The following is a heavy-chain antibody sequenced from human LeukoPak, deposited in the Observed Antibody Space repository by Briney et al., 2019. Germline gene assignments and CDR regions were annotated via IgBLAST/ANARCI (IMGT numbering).Heavy chain of an antibody. CDR1: GFTFSSYA. CDR2: IIDSGEST. CDR3: AKLGGQELHNYYVAV. V-gene: IGHV3-23*01. D-gene: IGHD3-16*01. Sequence: GGSLRLSCAASGFTFSSYAMSWVRQAPGKGLGWVSGIIDSGESTYYANFAKGRFTISRDNSNNTLYLQMNSLRAEDTAVYYCAKLGGQELHNYYVAVCGKGTTVAVSS. J-gene: IGHJ6*03.